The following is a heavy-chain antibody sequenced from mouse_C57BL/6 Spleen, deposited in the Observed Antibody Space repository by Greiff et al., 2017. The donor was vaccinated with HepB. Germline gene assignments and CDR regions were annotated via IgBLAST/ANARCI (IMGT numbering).Heavy chain of an antibody. CDR3: ARRAVTDYYAMDY. J-gene: IGHJ4*01. Sequence: DVMLVESGGGLVQPGGSLKLSCAASGFTFSDYYMYWVRQTPEKRLEWVAYISNGGGSTYYPDTVKGRFTISRDNAKNTLYLQMSRLKSEDTAMYYCARRAVTDYYAMDYWGQGTSVTVSS. CDR1: GFTFSDYY. CDR2: ISNGGGST. D-gene: IGHD2-2*01. V-gene: IGHV5-12*01.